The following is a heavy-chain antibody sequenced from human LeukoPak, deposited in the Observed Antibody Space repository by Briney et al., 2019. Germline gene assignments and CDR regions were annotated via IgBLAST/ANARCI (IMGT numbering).Heavy chain of an antibody. CDR3: AKGHDYYDSSGYYDY. V-gene: IGHV3-9*03. D-gene: IGHD3-22*01. J-gene: IGHJ4*02. Sequence: GGWLRLSCAASGVTFYDYAMHGVRQAPGKGLEWVSGISWNSGSIGYADSVKGRFTISRDNAKNSLYLQMNGLRAEDMALYYCAKGHDYYDSSGYYDYWGQGTLVTVSS. CDR1: GVTFYDYA. CDR2: ISWNSGSI.